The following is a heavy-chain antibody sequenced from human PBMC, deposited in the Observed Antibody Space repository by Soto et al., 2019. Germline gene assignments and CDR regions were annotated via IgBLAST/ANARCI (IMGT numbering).Heavy chain of an antibody. CDR3: ARDLAVGLVDY. J-gene: IGHJ4*02. D-gene: IGHD6-19*01. V-gene: IGHV1-18*01. Sequence: QVQLVQSGAEVKKPGASVKVSCKASGYTFTSYGISWVRQAPGQGLEWMGWISAYNGNTKYVQKPQGRVTMTTDPSTGQTYMGVGSQRSGHTGVYYCARDLAVGLVDYWGQRTLVTVSS. CDR1: GYTFTSYG. CDR2: ISAYNGNT.